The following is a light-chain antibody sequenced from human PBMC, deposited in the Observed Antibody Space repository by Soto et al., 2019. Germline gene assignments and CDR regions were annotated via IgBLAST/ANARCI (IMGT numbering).Light chain of an antibody. CDR3: QQSYRTPRVT. CDR1: QSIRKY. Sequence: DIQMTQSPSSLSASVGDRFTSTCRASQSIRKYLNWYQQKPGKAPKLLIYAASSLQSGVPSRFSGSGSGTDFSLTISSLQPEDFATYYCQQSYRTPRVTFGQRTKVDIK. J-gene: IGKJ1*01. V-gene: IGKV1-39*01. CDR2: AAS.